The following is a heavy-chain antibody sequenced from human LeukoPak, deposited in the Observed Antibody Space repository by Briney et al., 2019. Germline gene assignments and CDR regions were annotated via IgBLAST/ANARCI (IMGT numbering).Heavy chain of an antibody. CDR1: GFTFSTYA. V-gene: IGHV3-64*01. CDR2: ISSSGGRT. D-gene: IGHD5-12*01. J-gene: IGHJ4*02. CDR3: ARDAYSGYERTDY. Sequence: GGSLRLSCAASGFTFSTYAMHWVRQAPGKGLEYVSAISSSGGRTYYASSVKDRFTISRDISINTLYLQMGSLRAEDTAVYYCARDAYSGYERTDYWGQGTLVTVSS.